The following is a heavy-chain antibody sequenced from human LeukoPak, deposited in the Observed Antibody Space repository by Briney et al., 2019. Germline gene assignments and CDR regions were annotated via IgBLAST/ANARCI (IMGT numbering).Heavy chain of an antibody. V-gene: IGHV4-39*07. D-gene: IGHD1-14*01. CDR1: GGSISSSSYY. CDR3: ARTRGPPLD. CDR2: INHSGST. Sequence: SETLSLTCTVSGGSISSSSYYWGWIRQPPGKGLEWIGEINHSGSTDYNPSLKSRVTISVDTSKNQFSLKLSSVTAADTAVYYCARTRGPPLDWGQGTLVTVSS. J-gene: IGHJ4*02.